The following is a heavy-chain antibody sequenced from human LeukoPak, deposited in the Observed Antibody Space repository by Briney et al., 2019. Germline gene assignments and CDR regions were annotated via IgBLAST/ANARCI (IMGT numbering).Heavy chain of an antibody. Sequence: GRSLRLSCAASGFTFSSYAMHWVRQAPGKGLEWVAVISYDGSNKYYADSVKGRFTISRDNSKNTLYLQMNSLRAEDTAVYYCARVGAKWLRGPSDCWGQGTLVTVSS. CDR3: ARVGAKWLRGPSDC. CDR1: GFTFSSYA. D-gene: IGHD5-12*01. CDR2: ISYDGSNK. J-gene: IGHJ4*02. V-gene: IGHV3-30-3*01.